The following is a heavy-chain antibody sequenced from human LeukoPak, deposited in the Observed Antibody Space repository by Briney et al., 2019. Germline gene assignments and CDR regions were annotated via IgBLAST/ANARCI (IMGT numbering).Heavy chain of an antibody. CDR2: IKHDGSEQ. CDR1: GFIFTSNR. CDR3: TRGLGEHGGVSDR. J-gene: IGHJ5*02. V-gene: IGHV3-7*01. D-gene: IGHD3-16*01. Sequence: PGGSLRLSCAASGFIFTSNRMNWVRQAPGKGLEWVANIKHDGSEQIYVDSVKARFTISRDNAKDSVYLQMNSLRAEDTAVYYCTRGLGEHGGVSDRWGQGTLVIVS.